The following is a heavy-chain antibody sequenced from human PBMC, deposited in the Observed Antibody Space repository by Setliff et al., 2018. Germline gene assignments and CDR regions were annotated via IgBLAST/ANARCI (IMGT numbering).Heavy chain of an antibody. Sequence: SETLSLTCVVSGYSITNGYYWGWIRQPPGKGLEWIGSINHGGDTSYNPSLQSRVAISVDTSKNQFSLKLSSVTAADTAVYFCRFWDGYYKNDYWGQGTRVTVSS. J-gene: IGHJ4*02. V-gene: IGHV4-38-2*01. CDR1: GYSITNGYY. CDR3: RFWDGYYKNDY. D-gene: IGHD3-3*01. CDR2: INHGGDT.